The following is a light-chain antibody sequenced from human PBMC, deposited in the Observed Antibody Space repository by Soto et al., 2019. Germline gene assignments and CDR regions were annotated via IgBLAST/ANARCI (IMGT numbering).Light chain of an antibody. J-gene: IGKJ4*01. Sequence: DIQMTQSPSSLSASVGDRVTITCQASQDISNSLNWYQQRPGKAPKLLIYDASNLETGVPSRFSGSGSGTHFTLTISRLQPEDIATYHCQQYNNLPLTFGGGTKVEIK. CDR3: QQYNNLPLT. CDR2: DAS. V-gene: IGKV1-33*01. CDR1: QDISNS.